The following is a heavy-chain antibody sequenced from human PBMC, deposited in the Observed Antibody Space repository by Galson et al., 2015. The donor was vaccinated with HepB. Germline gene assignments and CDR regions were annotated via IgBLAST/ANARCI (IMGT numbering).Heavy chain of an antibody. CDR2: IYYSGNT. CDR1: GGSISGGY. CDR3: ARLRVDSSGYYPFDY. Sequence: ETLPLTCTVSGGSISGGYWSWSRQPRGKRLEYIGFIYYSGNTYYTPSLKSRVTISVDTSKNQISLKMSSVTAADTAVYYCARLRVDSSGYYPFDYWGQGTLVTVSS. V-gene: IGHV4-59*01. D-gene: IGHD3-22*01. J-gene: IGHJ4*02.